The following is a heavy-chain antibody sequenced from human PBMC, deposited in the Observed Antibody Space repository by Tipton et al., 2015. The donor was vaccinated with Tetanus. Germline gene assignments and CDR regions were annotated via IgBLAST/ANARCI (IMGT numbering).Heavy chain of an antibody. D-gene: IGHD2-15*01. V-gene: IGHV3-33*01. J-gene: IGHJ5*02. CDR2: SWYDGTDK. Sequence: SLRLSCAASGFIFSSYGIHWVRQAPGKGLEWVAVSWYDGTDKYYADSVKGRFTISRDNSKNTLYLQMNSLRAEDTAVYYCAREADCSGGTCFSGAFATWAQGTQFTVSS. CDR1: GFIFSSYG. CDR3: AREADCSGGTCFSGAFAT.